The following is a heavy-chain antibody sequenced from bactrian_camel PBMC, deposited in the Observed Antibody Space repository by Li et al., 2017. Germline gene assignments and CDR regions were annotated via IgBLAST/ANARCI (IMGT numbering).Heavy chain of an antibody. Sequence: VQLVESGGGLVQPGGSLRLSCAASGFTFSSYHMTWVRQAPGKGLEWISTIGGDSRTYYVESVKGRFTISRDNSKNTLYLQMNSLKSEDTAVYYCMRDLLTAWGQGTQVTVS. CDR3: MRDLLTA. CDR2: IGGDSRT. V-gene: IGHV3S10*01. J-gene: IGHJ6*01. CDR1: GFTFSSYH. D-gene: IGHD8*01.